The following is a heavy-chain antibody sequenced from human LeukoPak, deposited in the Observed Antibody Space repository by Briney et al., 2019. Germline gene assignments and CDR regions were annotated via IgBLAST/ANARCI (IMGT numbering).Heavy chain of an antibody. J-gene: IGHJ4*02. CDR1: GGSISTYY. CDR2: IYYTGST. D-gene: IGHD4-17*01. Sequence: SETLSLTCTVSGGSISTYYWGWIRQPPGKGLEWIGYIYYTGSTNYNPSLKSRATISVDTSKNQFSLKLTSVTAADTAVYYCARGPLGPGGRAVTTTFDYWGQGTLVTVSS. V-gene: IGHV4-59*01. CDR3: ARGPLGPGGRAVTTTFDY.